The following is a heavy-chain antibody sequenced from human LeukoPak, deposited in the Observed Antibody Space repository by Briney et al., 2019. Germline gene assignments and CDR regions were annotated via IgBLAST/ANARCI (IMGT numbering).Heavy chain of an antibody. V-gene: IGHV4-38-2*01. J-gene: IGHJ4*02. Sequence: SETLSLTCGVSGYSISSSYYWGLIRQPPGKGLEWIGSIFHTSNTYYNLSLKSRVIISLDTSKNQFSPLLSSVTAADTAVYYCVRVGLNYNEFGGCWGQGTQVTVST. CDR2: IFHTSNT. CDR3: VRVGLNYNEFGGC. CDR1: GYSISSSYY. D-gene: IGHD3-10*01.